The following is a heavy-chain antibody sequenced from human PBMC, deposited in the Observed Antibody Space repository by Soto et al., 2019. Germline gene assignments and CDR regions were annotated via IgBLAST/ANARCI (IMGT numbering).Heavy chain of an antibody. Sequence: SETLSLTCIVSGDSITSNSYFWAWIRQPTGKGLEWIGSIYYSGTTYYNPSLKSRVTISVDRSKNQFSLKLSSVTAADTAVYYCAGYHSGSYLGTWGQGTLVTVSS. J-gene: IGHJ5*02. CDR3: AGYHSGSYLGT. CDR1: GDSITSNSYF. D-gene: IGHD3-10*01. V-gene: IGHV4-39*01. CDR2: IYYSGTT.